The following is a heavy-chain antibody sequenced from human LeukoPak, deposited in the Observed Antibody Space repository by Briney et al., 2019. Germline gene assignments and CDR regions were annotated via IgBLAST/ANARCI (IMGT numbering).Heavy chain of an antibody. V-gene: IGHV4-39*01. CDR3: TSDRRISWIYY. D-gene: IGHD6-13*01. CDR1: GGSFSSINYH. Sequence: ASETLSLTCTVSGGSFSSINYHWAWIRQPPGKGLEWIGTIYYPGSTYYNPSLKSRVTISVDTSKNQFSLRLSSVTVADTAMYYCTSDRRISWIYYWGQGTLVTVSS. J-gene: IGHJ4*02. CDR2: IYYPGST.